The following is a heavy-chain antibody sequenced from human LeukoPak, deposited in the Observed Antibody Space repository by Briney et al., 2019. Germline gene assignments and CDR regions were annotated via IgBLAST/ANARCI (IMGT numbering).Heavy chain of an antibody. D-gene: IGHD4-17*01. CDR1: GFTLSGYE. J-gene: IGHJ2*01. V-gene: IGHV3-48*03. CDR2: ISSRGSSM. CDR3: SRSFGDTYYWYFGL. Sequence: GWSLRLSCAASGFTLSGYEMNWVRQAPGKGLEWVSSISSRGSSMYYVDSVKGRFTISRDNAKNSLYLQMNSLRAEDTATYYCSRSFGDTYYWYFGLWGRGTLLTVSS.